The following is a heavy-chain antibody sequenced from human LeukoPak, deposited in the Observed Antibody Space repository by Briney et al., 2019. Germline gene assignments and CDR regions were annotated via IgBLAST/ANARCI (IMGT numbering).Heavy chain of an antibody. J-gene: IGHJ4*03. V-gene: IGHV4-34*01. CDR2: IDHRGDT. CDR1: GESFNRYY. CDR3: ARGPTISGTGYFDY. D-gene: IGHD1-7*01. Sequence: PSETLSLTCAVYGESFNRYYWSWIRQSPGKGLEWIAEIDHRGDTNYNPSVKGRVIISIDTSKNQFSLKVTSVTATDTAVYYCARGPTISGTGYFDYWGQGTLVTVSS.